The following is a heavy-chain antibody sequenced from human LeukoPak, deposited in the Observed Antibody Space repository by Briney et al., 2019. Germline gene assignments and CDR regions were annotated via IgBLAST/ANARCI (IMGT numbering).Heavy chain of an antibody. CDR1: GGSISSSSYY. CDR2: IYYSGST. Sequence: KASETLSLTCTVSGGSISSSSYYWGWIRQPPGKGLEWIGSIYYSGSTYYNPSLKSRVTISVDTSKNQFSLRLGSVTAADTALYYCARLHYSSWSFDYWGQGTLVTVSS. D-gene: IGHD6-6*01. CDR3: ARLHYSSWSFDY. J-gene: IGHJ4*02. V-gene: IGHV4-39*01.